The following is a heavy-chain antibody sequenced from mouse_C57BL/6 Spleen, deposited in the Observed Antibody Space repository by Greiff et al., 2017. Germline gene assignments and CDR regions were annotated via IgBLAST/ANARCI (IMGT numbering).Heavy chain of an antibody. CDR3: TTVAGKDY. Sequence: EVQLQQSGAELVRPGASVKLSCTASGFNIKDDHMHWVKQRPEQGLEWIGWIDPENGDTEYASKFQGKATITADTSSNTAYLQLSNLTSEDTAVYYCTTVAGKDYWGQGATLTVSS. CDR1: GFNIKDDH. V-gene: IGHV14-4*01. CDR2: IDPENGDT. J-gene: IGHJ2*01. D-gene: IGHD4-1*01.